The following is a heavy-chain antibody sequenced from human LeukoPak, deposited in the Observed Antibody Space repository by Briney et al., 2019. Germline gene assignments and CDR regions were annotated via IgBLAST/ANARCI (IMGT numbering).Heavy chain of an antibody. V-gene: IGHV4-34*01. CDR3: ARSGTYQYSSTSDY. CDR1: GGSFSGYY. J-gene: IGHJ4*02. Sequence: SETLSLTCAVYGGSFSGYYWSWIRQPPGKGLEWIGEINHSGSTNYNPSLKSRVTISVRTSKNQFSLKLSSVTAADTAVYYCARSGTYQYSSTSDYWGQGTLVTVSS. D-gene: IGHD2-2*01. CDR2: INHSGST.